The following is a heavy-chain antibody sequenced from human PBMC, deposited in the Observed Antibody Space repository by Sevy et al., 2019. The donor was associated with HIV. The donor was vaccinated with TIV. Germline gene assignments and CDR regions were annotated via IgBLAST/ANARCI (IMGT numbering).Heavy chain of an antibody. CDR3: ATLITMVRGVTWGYYGMDV. CDR2: FDPEDGET. Sequence: ASVKVSCKVSGYTLTELSMHWVRQAPGKGLEWMGGFDPEDGETIYAQKFQGRVTMTEDTSTDTANVELSSLRSEDTAVYYCATLITMVRGVTWGYYGMDVWGQGTTVTVSS. V-gene: IGHV1-24*01. D-gene: IGHD3-10*01. CDR1: GYTLTELS. J-gene: IGHJ6*02.